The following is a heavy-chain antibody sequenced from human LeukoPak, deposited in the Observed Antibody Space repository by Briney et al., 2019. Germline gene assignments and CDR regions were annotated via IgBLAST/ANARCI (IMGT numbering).Heavy chain of an antibody. V-gene: IGHV3-53*01. J-gene: IGHJ4*02. Sequence: GGSLRLSCAASGFTVSSNYMSWVRQAPGKGLEWVSVIYSGGSTYYADSVKGRFTISRDNSKNTLYLQMNSLRAEDTAVYYCARDSAYRGGDCSYWGQGTLVTVSS. CDR3: ARDSAYRGGDCSY. CDR1: GFTVSSNY. D-gene: IGHD2-21*02. CDR2: IYSGGST.